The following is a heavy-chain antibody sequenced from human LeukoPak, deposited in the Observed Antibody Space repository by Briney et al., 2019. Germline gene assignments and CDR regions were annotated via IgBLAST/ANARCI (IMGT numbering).Heavy chain of an antibody. CDR1: GFTFSSYA. Sequence: GRSLRLSCAASGFTFSSYAMHWVRQAPGKGLEWVAVISYDGSNKYYADSVKGRFTISRDNSKNTLYLQMNSLRAEDTAVYYCAGDLPEGSGSYLEAFDIWGQGTMVTVSS. CDR3: AGDLPEGSGSYLEAFDI. CDR2: ISYDGSNK. V-gene: IGHV3-30*04. J-gene: IGHJ3*02. D-gene: IGHD3-10*01.